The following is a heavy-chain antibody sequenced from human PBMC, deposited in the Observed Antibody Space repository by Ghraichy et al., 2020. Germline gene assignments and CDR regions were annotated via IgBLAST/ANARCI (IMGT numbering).Heavy chain of an antibody. J-gene: IGHJ4*02. CDR1: GFIFSSYW. V-gene: IGHV3-7*03. D-gene: IGHD4-17*01. CDR3: ARENGYYGDYFDY. CDR2: IKQDESEK. Sequence: GGSLRLSCAASGFIFSSYWMSWVRQAPGKGLEWVANIKQDESEKYYVDSVKGRFTISRDNAKNSVYLQMNSLRAEDMAVYYCARENGYYGDYFDYWGQGTLVTVSS.